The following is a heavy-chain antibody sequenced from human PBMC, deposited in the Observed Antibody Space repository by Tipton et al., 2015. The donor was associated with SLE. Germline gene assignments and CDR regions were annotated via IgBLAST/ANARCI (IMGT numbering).Heavy chain of an antibody. CDR1: GGSISNYY. Sequence: LRLSCTVSGGSISNYYWSWIRQSPGKGLEWIGYISYSGSTNYNSSLKSRLTISVDTSKNQFSLKLSSVTAADTAVYYCARDVGGYNTGWFPYYFDYWGQGTLVTVSS. D-gene: IGHD2-8*02. CDR3: ARDVGGYNTGWFPYYFDY. J-gene: IGHJ4*02. V-gene: IGHV4-59*12. CDR2: ISYSGST.